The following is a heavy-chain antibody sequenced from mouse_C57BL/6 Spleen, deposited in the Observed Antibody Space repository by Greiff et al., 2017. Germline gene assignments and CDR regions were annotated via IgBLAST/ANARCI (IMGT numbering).Heavy chain of an antibody. CDR2: IDPETGGT. CDR1: GYTFTDYE. V-gene: IGHV1-15*01. Sequence: QVTLKVSGAELVRPGASVTLSCKASGYTFTDYEMHWVKQTPVHGLEWIGAIDPETGGTAYNQKFKGKAILTADKSSSTAYMELRSLTSEDSAVYYCTRGLLRLFDYWGQGTTLTVSS. CDR3: TRGLLRLFDY. D-gene: IGHD2-3*01. J-gene: IGHJ2*01.